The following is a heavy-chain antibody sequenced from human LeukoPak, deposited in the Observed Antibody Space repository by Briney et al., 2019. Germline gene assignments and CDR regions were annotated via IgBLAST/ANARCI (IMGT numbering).Heavy chain of an antibody. J-gene: IGHJ5*02. CDR1: GGSITSSSYY. CDR3: ARTPRDTVWFDP. CDR2: IYYSGST. V-gene: IGHV4-39*01. Sequence: SETLSLICTVSGGSITSSSYYWGWIRQPPGKGLEWIGSIYYSGSTYYNPSLKSRVTISVDTSKNQFSLKLSSVTAADTAVYHCARTPRDTVWFDPWGQGTLVTVSS. D-gene: IGHD4-17*01.